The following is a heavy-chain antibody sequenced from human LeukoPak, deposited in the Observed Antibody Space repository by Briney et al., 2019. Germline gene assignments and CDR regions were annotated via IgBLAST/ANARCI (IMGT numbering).Heavy chain of an antibody. CDR1: GVTLCNYW. J-gene: IGHJ4*02. Sequence: GGSLRLSCAASGVTLCNYWVHWARDAPGKGGEGGANIKSYGIEKQPVAPVKGRFIISRDNAKNSLFLQMSSLRAEDTAVYYCAREDVAFEYWGQGTLVTVSS. CDR2: IKSYGIEK. CDR3: AREDVAFEY. D-gene: IGHD2-21*01. V-gene: IGHV3-7*01.